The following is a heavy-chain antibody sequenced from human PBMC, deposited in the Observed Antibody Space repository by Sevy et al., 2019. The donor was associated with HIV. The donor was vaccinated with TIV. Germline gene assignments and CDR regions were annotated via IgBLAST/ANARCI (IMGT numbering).Heavy chain of an antibody. CDR2: ISNSGTTI. CDR1: GFIFSSYE. V-gene: IGHV3-48*03. CDR3: ARELPRSATTVAHFDC. D-gene: IGHD4-17*01. J-gene: IGHJ4*02. Sequence: GGSLRLSCAASGFIFSSYEMNWVRQAPGKGLEWVSYISNSGTTIYYSDSVKGRFTISRDNARNSLYLQMNSLRAEDTAVYYCARELPRSATTVAHFDCWGQGTLVTVSS.